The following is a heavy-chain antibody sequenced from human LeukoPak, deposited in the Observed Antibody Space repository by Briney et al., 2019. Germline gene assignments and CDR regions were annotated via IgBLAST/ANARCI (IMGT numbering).Heavy chain of an antibody. CDR3: ARGYYYDSSGYYSWFDP. CDR2: INPGDGST. CDR1: GYTFSLYY. J-gene: IGHJ5*02. V-gene: IGHV1-2*02. Sequence: ASVKVSCKASGYTFSLYYLHWVRQAPGQGPEWMGMINPGDGSTTYRQKFQGRVTMTRDTSISTAYMELSRLRSDDTAVYYCARGYYYDSSGYYSWFDPWGQGTLVTVSS. D-gene: IGHD3-22*01.